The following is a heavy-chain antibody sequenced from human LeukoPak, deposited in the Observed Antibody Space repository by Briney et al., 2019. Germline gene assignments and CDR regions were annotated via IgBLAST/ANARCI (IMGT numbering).Heavy chain of an antibody. Sequence: GGSLRLSCAASGFTFSSYAMHWVRQAPGKGLEYVSAITGNGDSTYYANSVKGRFTISRDNSKNTLYLQMGSLRVEDMAVYYCARHSPGYYYYGMDVWGQGTTVTVSS. V-gene: IGHV3-64*01. J-gene: IGHJ6*02. CDR2: ITGNGDST. CDR3: ARHSPGYYYYGMDV. CDR1: GFTFSSYA.